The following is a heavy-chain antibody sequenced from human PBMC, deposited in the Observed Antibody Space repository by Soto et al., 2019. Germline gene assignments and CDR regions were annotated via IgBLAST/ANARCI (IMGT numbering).Heavy chain of an antibody. D-gene: IGHD6-13*01. J-gene: IGHJ4*02. V-gene: IGHV6-1*01. Sequence: SQGLSLPFGISGDSVSSSSAAWNWIRQSPSRGLEWLGKTYYRSKWYNDYAVSVRGRITINPDTYKNQFSLQLKSVTPDDTAGYYCAIGRAAGRRARLDIRGQGTQVTVSS. CDR1: GDSVSSSSAA. CDR2: TYYRSKWYN. CDR3: AIGRAAGRRARLDI.